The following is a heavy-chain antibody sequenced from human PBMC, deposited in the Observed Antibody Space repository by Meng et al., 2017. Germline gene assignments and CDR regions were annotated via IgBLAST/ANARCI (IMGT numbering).Heavy chain of an antibody. CDR2: IKSKTDGGTT. CDR3: TTEVIVVATVSPHTDY. V-gene: IGHV3-15*01. J-gene: IGHJ4*02. Sequence: SLMLSRAAPGFTPSNAWLSWVRQAPGKGLEWAGRIKSKTDGGTTDYAAPVKGRFTISSDESTNTLYLQMNNLKTEDTAVYYCTTEVIVVATVSPHTDYWGQGTLVTVSS. D-gene: IGHD2-15*01. CDR1: GFTPSNAW.